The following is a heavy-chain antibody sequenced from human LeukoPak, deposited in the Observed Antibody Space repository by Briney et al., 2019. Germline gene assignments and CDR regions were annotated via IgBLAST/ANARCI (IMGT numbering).Heavy chain of an antibody. CDR1: GGTFSSYA. CDR3: ARSWGDIVVVPAAMGDAFDI. D-gene: IGHD2-2*01. V-gene: IGHV1-69*13. Sequence: SVKVSCKASGGTFSSYAISWVRQAPGQGLEWMGGIIPIFGTANYAQKFQGRVTINADESTSTAYMELSSLRSEDTAVYYCARSWGDIVVVPAAMGDAFDIWGQGTMVTVSS. CDR2: IIPIFGTA. J-gene: IGHJ3*02.